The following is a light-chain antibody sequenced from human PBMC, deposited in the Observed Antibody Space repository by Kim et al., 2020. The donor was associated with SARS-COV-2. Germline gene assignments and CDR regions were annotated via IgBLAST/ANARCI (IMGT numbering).Light chain of an antibody. CDR3: SSYTSSNIYV. V-gene: IGLV2-18*02. Sequence: GQSVTISCTGTSSDVDTYSRVSWYQQSPGTAPRLLIYEVNDRPSGVPDRFSGSKSGNTASPTISGLQAGDEADYYCSSYTSSNIYVFGTGTKVTVL. J-gene: IGLJ1*01. CDR2: EVN. CDR1: SSDVDTYSR.